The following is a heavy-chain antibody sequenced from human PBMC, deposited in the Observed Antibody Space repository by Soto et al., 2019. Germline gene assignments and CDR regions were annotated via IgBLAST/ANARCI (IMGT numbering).Heavy chain of an antibody. V-gene: IGHV4-34*01. CDR3: ARGLLRGFVAAAGRKSNWFDP. Sequence: SETLSLTCAVYGGSFSGYYWSWIRQPPGKGLEWIGEINHSGSTNSNPSLKSRVTIPVDTSKNQFSLKLSSVTAADTAVYYCARGLLRGFVAAAGRKSNWFDPWGQGTLVTVSS. D-gene: IGHD6-13*01. CDR1: GGSFSGYY. J-gene: IGHJ5*02. CDR2: INHSGST.